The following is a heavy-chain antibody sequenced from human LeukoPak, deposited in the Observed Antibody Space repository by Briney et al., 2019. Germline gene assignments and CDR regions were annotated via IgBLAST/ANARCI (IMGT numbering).Heavy chain of an antibody. D-gene: IGHD2-8*01. CDR3: ATGGGYCTNGVCYGTVASDY. V-gene: IGHV3-30*04. CDR2: ISYDGSNK. J-gene: IGHJ4*02. CDR1: GFTFSSYA. Sequence: GGSLRLSCAASGFTFSSYAMHWVRQAPGKGLEWVAVISYDGSNKYYADSVKGRFTISRDNSKNTLYLQMNSLRAEDTAVYYCATGGGYCTNGVCYGTVASDYWGQGTLVTVSS.